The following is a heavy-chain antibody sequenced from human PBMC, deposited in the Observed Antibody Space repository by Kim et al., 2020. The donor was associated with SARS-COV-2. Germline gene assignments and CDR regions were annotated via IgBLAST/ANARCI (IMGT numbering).Heavy chain of an antibody. CDR1: GGSVSSGSYY. J-gene: IGHJ4*02. CDR3: ARGARGLSNWNDVLDY. CDR2: IYYSGST. D-gene: IGHD1-1*01. V-gene: IGHV4-61*01. Sequence: SETLSLTCTVSGGSVSSGSYYWSWIRQPPGKGLEWIGYIYYSGSTNYNPSLKSRVTISVDTSKNQFSLKLSSVTAADTAVYYCARGARGLSNWNDVLDYWGQGTLFTVSS.